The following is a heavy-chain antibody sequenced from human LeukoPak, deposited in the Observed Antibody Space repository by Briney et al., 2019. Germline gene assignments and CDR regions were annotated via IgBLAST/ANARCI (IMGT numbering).Heavy chain of an antibody. Sequence: PGGSLRLSCAASGFTFSSYSMNWVRQAPGKGLEWVSYISSSSSTIYYADSVKGRFTISRDNAKNSLYLQMNSLRAEDTAVYYCARDRRGYCSGGSCYFFDSLNWFDPWGQGTLVTVSS. J-gene: IGHJ5*02. CDR3: ARDRRGYCSGGSCYFFDSLNWFDP. CDR1: GFTFSSYS. V-gene: IGHV3-48*01. D-gene: IGHD2-15*01. CDR2: ISSSSSTI.